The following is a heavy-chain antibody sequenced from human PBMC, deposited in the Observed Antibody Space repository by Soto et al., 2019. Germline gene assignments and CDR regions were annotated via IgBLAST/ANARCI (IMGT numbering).Heavy chain of an antibody. Sequence: PWGSLRLSCAASGFIFENFGMSWVRQAPGKGLEWISSTSGSGFKKYYADSVKGRFTISRDNSKSTVYLELNNLSAEDTAVYHCAKNQGVELVPLATVDWFDPWGQGSVVTVSS. CDR3: AKNQGVELVPLATVDWFDP. J-gene: IGHJ5*02. V-gene: IGHV3-23*01. CDR1: GFIFENFG. D-gene: IGHD1-26*01. CDR2: TSGSGFKK.